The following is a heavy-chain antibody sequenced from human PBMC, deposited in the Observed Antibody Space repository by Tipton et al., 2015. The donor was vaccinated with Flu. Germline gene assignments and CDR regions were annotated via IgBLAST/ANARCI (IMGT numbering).Heavy chain of an antibody. Sequence: QLVQSGPEVKKPGASVKVSCKASGYTFTGYYIHWVRQAPGQGLEWMGRINPNSGGTNYAQRFQDRVTMTRDTSISTAYMDLSRLRSDDTAVYYCARDNGYAGGERAFDSWGQGTMVTVSS. CDR1: GYTFTGYY. J-gene: IGHJ3*02. D-gene: IGHD2-21*01. CDR3: ARDNGYAGGERAFDS. CDR2: INPNSGGT. V-gene: IGHV1-2*06.